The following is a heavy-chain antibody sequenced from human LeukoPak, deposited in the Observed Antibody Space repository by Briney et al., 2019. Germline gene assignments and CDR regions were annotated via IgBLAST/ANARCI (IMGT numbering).Heavy chain of an antibody. Sequence: GRSLRLSCAASGFTFSSYGMHWVRQAPGKGLEWVAVIWYDGSNKYYADSVKGRFTISRDNSKNTLYLQMNSLRAEDTAVYYCARSYSGSHTYYFDYWGQGTLVTVSS. V-gene: IGHV3-33*01. CDR2: IWYDGSNK. D-gene: IGHD1-26*01. CDR1: GFTFSSYG. J-gene: IGHJ4*02. CDR3: ARSYSGSHTYYFDY.